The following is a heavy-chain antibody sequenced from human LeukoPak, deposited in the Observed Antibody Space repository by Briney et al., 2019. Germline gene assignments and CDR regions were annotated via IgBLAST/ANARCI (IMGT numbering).Heavy chain of an antibody. D-gene: IGHD1-7*01. V-gene: IGHV3-48*01. CDR2: ISGGSSFT. CDR3: ARGPRYNWNSNYFPFDY. CDR1: GFSFSSFS. Sequence: GGSLRLSCAASGFSFSSFSMNWVRQAPGKGLEWVSYISGGSSFTYYVDSVKGRFTISRDNARNSLYLQMNSLRVEDTAVYYCARGPRYNWNSNYFPFDYWGQGTLVTVSS. J-gene: IGHJ4*02.